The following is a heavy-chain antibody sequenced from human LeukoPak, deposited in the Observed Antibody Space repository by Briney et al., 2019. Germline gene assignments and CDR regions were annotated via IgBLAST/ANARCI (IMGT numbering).Heavy chain of an antibody. J-gene: IGHJ4*02. CDR1: GFTFSSYA. CDR2: ISGTGGTT. D-gene: IGHD1-26*01. V-gene: IGHV3-23*01. CDR3: ARISYSGSFFDY. Sequence: GGSLRLSCSASGFTFSSYAMHWVRQAPGKGLEWVSSISGTGGTTYYVDSVKGRFACSRDNSKNTLYLQMNSLRAEDTAVYYCARISYSGSFFDYWGQGTLVTVSS.